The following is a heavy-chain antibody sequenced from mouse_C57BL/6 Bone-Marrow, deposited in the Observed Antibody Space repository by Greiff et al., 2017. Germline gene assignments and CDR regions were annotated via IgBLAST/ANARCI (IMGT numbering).Heavy chain of an antibody. J-gene: IGHJ2*01. V-gene: IGHV1-81*01. CDR1: GYNFTSYG. CDR3: ARSWSDY. Sequence: VQLQQSGAELARPGASVKLSCKASGYNFTSYGLSWVKQRNGQGLEWIGEIYPRSGYTYYNEKFKGKATLTAYKSTSTAYMEIRSLTSDDSTVYFCARSWSDYWGQGTTLTGSS. CDR2: IYPRSGYT.